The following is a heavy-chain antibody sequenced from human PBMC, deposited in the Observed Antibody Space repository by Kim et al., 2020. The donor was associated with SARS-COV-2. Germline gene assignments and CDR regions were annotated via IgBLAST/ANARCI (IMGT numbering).Heavy chain of an antibody. CDR3: AKDRYGLGTLDVTYCSYGMDV. D-gene: IGHD3-10*01. Sequence: GGSLRLSCAASGFTFSTYAMSWVRQAPGKGLEWVSAISGSGGSTYYADSVKGRFTISRDNSKNTLYLQMNSLRAEDTAVYYCAKDRYGLGTLDVTYCSYGMDVWGQGTTVTVSS. CDR2: ISGSGGST. CDR1: GFTFSTYA. J-gene: IGHJ6*02. V-gene: IGHV3-23*01.